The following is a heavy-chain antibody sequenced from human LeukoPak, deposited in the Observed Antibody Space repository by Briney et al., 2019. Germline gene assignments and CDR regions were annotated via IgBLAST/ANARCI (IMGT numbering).Heavy chain of an antibody. CDR1: GGSISSYY. V-gene: IGHV4-59*01. CDR2: IYYSGST. Sequence: SETLSLTCTVSGGSISSYYWSWIRQPPGKGLEWIGYIYYSGSTNYNPSLKSRVTISVDTSKNQFSLKLSSVTAADTAVYYRARSYSSSWYYFDYWGQGTLVTDSS. D-gene: IGHD6-13*01. J-gene: IGHJ4*02. CDR3: ARSYSSSWYYFDY.